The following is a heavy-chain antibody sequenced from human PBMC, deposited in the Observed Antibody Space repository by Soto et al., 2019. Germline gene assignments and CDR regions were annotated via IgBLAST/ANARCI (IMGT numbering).Heavy chain of an antibody. Sequence: EVQLLESGGGLVQPGGSLRLSCAASGFTFSSYAMSWVRQAPGKGLEWVSAISGSGGSTYYADSVKGRFTISRDNSKNTLYLQMNSLGAEDTAVYYCAKEGGAYYDSSGYFYFDYWGQGTLVTVSS. V-gene: IGHV3-23*01. D-gene: IGHD3-22*01. CDR2: ISGSGGST. J-gene: IGHJ4*02. CDR3: AKEGGAYYDSSGYFYFDY. CDR1: GFTFSSYA.